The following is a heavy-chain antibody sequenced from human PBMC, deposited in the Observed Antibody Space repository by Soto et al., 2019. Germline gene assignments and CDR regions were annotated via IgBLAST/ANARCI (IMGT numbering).Heavy chain of an antibody. CDR2: ISAYNGNT. V-gene: IGHV1-18*01. CDR3: ARVLFPSLKPDFDY. Sequence: QVQLVQSGAEVKKPGASVKVSCKASGYTFTSYGISWVRQAPGQGLEWMGWISAYNGNTNYAQKLQGRVTMTTDTATSTADMELRSLRSDDTAVDYCARVLFPSLKPDFDYWGQGTLVTVSS. CDR1: GYTFTSYG. J-gene: IGHJ4*02. D-gene: IGHD3-16*01.